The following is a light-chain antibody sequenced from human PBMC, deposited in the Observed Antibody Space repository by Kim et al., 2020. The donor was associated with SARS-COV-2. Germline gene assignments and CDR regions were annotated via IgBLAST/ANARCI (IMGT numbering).Light chain of an antibody. CDR3: QQSYRTPCT. CDR2: AAS. V-gene: IGKV1-39*01. Sequence: DIQMTQSPSSLSASVGDRVTITCRASQSISSYLNWYQQKPGKAPKLLIYAASSLQSGVPSRFSGSGSGTDFTLTISSLQPEDFATYYCQQSYRTPCTFGQGTKLEI. CDR1: QSISSY. J-gene: IGKJ2*02.